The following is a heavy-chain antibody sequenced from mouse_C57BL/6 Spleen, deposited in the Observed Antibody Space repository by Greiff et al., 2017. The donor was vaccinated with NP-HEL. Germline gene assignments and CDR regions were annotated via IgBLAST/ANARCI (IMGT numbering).Heavy chain of an antibody. CDR1: GYTFTSYW. Sequence: QVQLKQPGAELVRPGSSVKLSCKASGYTFTSYWMHWVKQRPIQGLEWIGNIDPSDSETHSNQKFKDKATLTVDKSSSTAYMQLSSLTSEDSAVYYCARTTAQASYYAMDYWGQGTSVTVSS. J-gene: IGHJ4*01. D-gene: IGHD3-2*02. CDR2: IDPSDSET. CDR3: ARTTAQASYYAMDY. V-gene: IGHV1-52*01.